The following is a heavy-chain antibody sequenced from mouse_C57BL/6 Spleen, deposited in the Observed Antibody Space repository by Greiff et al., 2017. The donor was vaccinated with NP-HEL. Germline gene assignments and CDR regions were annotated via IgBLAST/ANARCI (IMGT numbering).Heavy chain of an antibody. CDR3: TRTYSNYLYFDY. Sequence: VQLQQSGAELVRPGASVTLSCKASGYTFTDYEMHWVKQTPVHGLEWIGAIDPETGGTAYNQKFKGKAILTADKSSSTAYMELRSLTSEDSAVYYCTRTYSNYLYFDYWGQGTTLTVSS. D-gene: IGHD2-5*01. J-gene: IGHJ2*01. CDR1: GYTFTDYE. V-gene: IGHV1-15*01. CDR2: IDPETGGT.